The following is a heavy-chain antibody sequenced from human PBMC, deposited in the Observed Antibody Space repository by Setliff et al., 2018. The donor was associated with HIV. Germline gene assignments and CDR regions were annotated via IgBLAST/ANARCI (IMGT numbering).Heavy chain of an antibody. J-gene: IGHJ2*01. CDR1: GYRFTSVW. CDR2: IYPGNSDT. CDR3: ARAIDFLTEEVNWYFDV. V-gene: IGHV5-51*01. Sequence: GESLKISCKGSGYRFTSVWIAWVRQMPGKGREWMGIIYPGNSDTRYSPSFQGQVTISVDKSISTAYLQWRSLKASDTAIYYCARAIDFLTEEVNWYFDVWGRGTLVTVSS. D-gene: IGHD3-9*01.